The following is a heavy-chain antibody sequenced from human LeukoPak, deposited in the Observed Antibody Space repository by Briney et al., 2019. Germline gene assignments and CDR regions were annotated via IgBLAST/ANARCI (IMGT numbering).Heavy chain of an antibody. Sequence: GGSLRLSCAASGFSFTAYSMNWVRQAPGRGLEWISYIGPGGDIYYADSVAGRFTVSRDTAKNSLYLQMNGLRVGDTAVYYCARRFDSWGQGTLVTVSS. CDR2: IGPGGDI. J-gene: IGHJ4*02. CDR3: ARRFDS. CDR1: GFSFTAYS. V-gene: IGHV3-48*01.